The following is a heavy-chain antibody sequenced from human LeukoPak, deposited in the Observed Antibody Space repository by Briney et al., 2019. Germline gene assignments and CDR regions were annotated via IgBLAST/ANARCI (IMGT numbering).Heavy chain of an antibody. D-gene: IGHD5-18*01. V-gene: IGHV3-30*04. J-gene: IGHJ6*02. CDR3: ARELVPSSIQLWSPYYYYGMDV. Sequence: GGSLRLSCAAAGFTFSSYAMHWVRQAPGKGLEWVAVISYDGSNKYYADSVKGRFTISRDNSKNTLYLQMNSLRAEDTAVYYCARELVPSSIQLWSPYYYYGMDVWGQGTTVTVSS. CDR1: GFTFSSYA. CDR2: ISYDGSNK.